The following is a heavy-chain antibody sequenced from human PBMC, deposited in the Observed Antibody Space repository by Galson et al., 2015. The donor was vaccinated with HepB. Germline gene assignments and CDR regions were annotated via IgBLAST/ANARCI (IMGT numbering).Heavy chain of an antibody. Sequence: SLRLSCAASGFTFSSYAMHWVRQAPGKGLEWVAVISYDGSNKYYADSVKGRFTISRDNSKNTLHLQMNSLRAEDTAVYYCARVEPTRGWEYSSSSAVGAFDIWGQGTMVTVSS. J-gene: IGHJ3*02. V-gene: IGHV3-30-3*01. D-gene: IGHD6-6*01. CDR3: ARVEPTRGWEYSSSSAVGAFDI. CDR2: ISYDGSNK. CDR1: GFTFSSYA.